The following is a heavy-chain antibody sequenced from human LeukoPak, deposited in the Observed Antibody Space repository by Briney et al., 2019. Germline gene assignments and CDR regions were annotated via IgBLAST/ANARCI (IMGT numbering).Heavy chain of an antibody. CDR2: ISSSGSTI. V-gene: IGHV3-11*01. D-gene: IGHD3-22*01. J-gene: IGHJ4*02. CDR3: ARDHYDSSGYFDY. CDR1: GGSFSGYY. Sequence: LSLTCAVYGGSFSGYYWSWIRQAPGKGLEWVSYISSSGSTIYYADSVKGRFTISRDNAKNSLYLQMNSLRAEDTAVYYCARDHYDSSGYFDYWGQGTLVTVSS.